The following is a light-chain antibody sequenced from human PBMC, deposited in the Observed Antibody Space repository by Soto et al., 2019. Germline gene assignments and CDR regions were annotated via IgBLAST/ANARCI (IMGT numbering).Light chain of an antibody. CDR3: QQYTNTNNPWM. CDR1: QTISTW. J-gene: IGKJ1*01. V-gene: IGKV1-5*01. Sequence: DIQVTQSPPTLSASVGDRVTITCRASQTISTWMAWYQQKPGKAPKLLVYDASTLQSGVASRFSGSGPGTEFTLIISGLQPDDSATYYCQQYTNTNNPWMFGQGTKVEI. CDR2: DAS.